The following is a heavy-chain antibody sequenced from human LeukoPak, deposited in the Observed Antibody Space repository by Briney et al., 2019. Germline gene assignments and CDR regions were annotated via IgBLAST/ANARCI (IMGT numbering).Heavy chain of an antibody. CDR3: ARDGTGVDS. Sequence: ASVKVSCKASGYTFTSYGVSWVRQAPGQGLEWMGWISGSNGNTDYAQKLQGRVTMTTDTSTSTAYMELSRLRSDDTAVYYCARDGTGVDSWGQGTLVIVSS. CDR2: ISGSNGNT. CDR1: GYTFTSYG. J-gene: IGHJ4*02. V-gene: IGHV1-18*01. D-gene: IGHD1/OR15-1a*01.